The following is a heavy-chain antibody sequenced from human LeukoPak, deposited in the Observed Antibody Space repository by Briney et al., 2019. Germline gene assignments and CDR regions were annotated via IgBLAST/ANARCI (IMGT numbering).Heavy chain of an antibody. Sequence: SGTLSLTCAVSGGSISSSNWWSWVRQPPGKGLEWIGEIYHSGSTNYNPSLKSRVTISVDKSKNQFSLKLSSVTAADTAVYYCARDLRGVATGYYYYYGMDVWGKGTTVTVSS. CDR2: IYHSGST. CDR3: ARDLRGVATGYYYYYGMDV. D-gene: IGHD5-12*01. CDR1: GGSISSSNW. J-gene: IGHJ6*04. V-gene: IGHV4-4*02.